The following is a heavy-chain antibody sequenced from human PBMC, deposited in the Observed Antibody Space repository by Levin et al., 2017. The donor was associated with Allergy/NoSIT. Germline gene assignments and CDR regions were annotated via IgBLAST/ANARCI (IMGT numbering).Heavy chain of an antibody. V-gene: IGHV3-9*01. CDR3: AKTRGFSFGIDAIDM. Sequence: LSLPCAASGFTFDDFAMHWVRPTPGRGREWVSGINWNSGKIGYGDSMKGRFTISRDNAKSSLYLQMNSLRIEDTALYYCAKTRGFSFGIDAIDMWGQGTMVTVSS. CDR1: GFTFDDFA. D-gene: IGHD5-18*01. CDR2: INWNSGKI. J-gene: IGHJ3*02.